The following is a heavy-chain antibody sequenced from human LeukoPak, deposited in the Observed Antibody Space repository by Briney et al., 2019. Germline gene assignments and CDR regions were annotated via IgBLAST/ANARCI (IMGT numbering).Heavy chain of an antibody. Sequence: GGSLRLSCAASGFTFSSYAIHWVRQAPGKGLEFVSAINRYGDSTYYANSVKGRFTISRDDSKNTVYLQMGSLRAEDMAAYYCARARRDCSGGSCYSYYFDFWGQGTLVTVSS. D-gene: IGHD2-15*01. J-gene: IGHJ4*02. CDR3: ARARRDCSGGSCYSYYFDF. CDR1: GFTFSSYA. CDR2: INRYGDST. V-gene: IGHV3-64*01.